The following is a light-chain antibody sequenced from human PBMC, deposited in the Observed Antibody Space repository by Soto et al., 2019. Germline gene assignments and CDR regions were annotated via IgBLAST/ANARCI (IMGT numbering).Light chain of an antibody. CDR1: SSNIGAGYD. CDR2: ANT. J-gene: IGLJ3*02. V-gene: IGLV1-40*01. CDR3: QSYDSSLSGSNWV. Sequence: QLVLTQPPSVSGAPGQRVTISCTGSSSNIGAGYDVHWYQQLPGTAPKLLIYANTNRPSGVPDRFSGSKSGTSASLAITGLQAEDEADHYCQSYDSSLSGSNWVFGGGAKLTVL.